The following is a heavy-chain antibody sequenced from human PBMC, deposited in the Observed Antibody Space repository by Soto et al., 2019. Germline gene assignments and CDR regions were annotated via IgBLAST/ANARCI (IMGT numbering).Heavy chain of an antibody. CDR1: GFPLSNARMG. D-gene: IGHD3-22*01. CDR2: IFSNDEK. V-gene: IGHV2-26*01. CDR3: ARYYYDSSGFHPNYYYGMDV. J-gene: IGHJ6*02. Sequence: QVTLKESGPVLVKPTETLTLTCTVSGFPLSNARMGVSWIRQPPGKALEWLAHIFSNDEKSYSTSLKSRLTISKDTSKSQVVLTMTNMDPVDTATYYCARYYYDSSGFHPNYYYGMDVWGQGTTVTVSS.